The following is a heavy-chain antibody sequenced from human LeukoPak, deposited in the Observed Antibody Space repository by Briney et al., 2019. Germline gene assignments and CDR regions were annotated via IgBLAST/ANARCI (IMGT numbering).Heavy chain of an antibody. CDR1: RFIFSSYE. D-gene: IGHD5-24*01. CDR3: ARDGRDGDYFDY. V-gene: IGHV3-48*03. CDR2: ISNSGSTI. Sequence: GGSLRLSCAASRFIFSSYEMNWVRQAPGKGLEWVSYISNSGSTIYYADSVKGRFTISRDDAKCSLYLQMNSLRAEDTAVYYCARDGRDGDYFDYWGQGTLVTVSS. J-gene: IGHJ4*02.